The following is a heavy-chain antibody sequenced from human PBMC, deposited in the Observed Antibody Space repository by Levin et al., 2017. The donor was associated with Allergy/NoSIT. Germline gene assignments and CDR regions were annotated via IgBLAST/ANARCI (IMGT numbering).Heavy chain of an antibody. D-gene: IGHD2-15*01. CDR2: IYHSGTS. V-gene: IGHV4-38-2*02. J-gene: IGHJ4*02. CDR1: SSSITGDHY. Sequence: LSCVISSSSITGDHYWAWVRQPPGKGLEWIGSIYHSGTSYYNPSLKSRVTISVDTSNNRFSVKLTSVTAADTAVYYCTREAVVAAAPHYFDSWGQGILVSVSS. CDR3: TREAVVAAAPHYFDS.